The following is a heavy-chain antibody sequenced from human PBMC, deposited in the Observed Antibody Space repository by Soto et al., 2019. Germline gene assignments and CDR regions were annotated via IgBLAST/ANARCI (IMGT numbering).Heavy chain of an antibody. J-gene: IGHJ6*02. D-gene: IGHD2-8*01. V-gene: IGHV4-31*03. CDR2: SYYSGST. Sequence: QVQLQESGPGLVKPSQTLSLTCTVSGGSISSGGYYWSWIRQHPGKGLEWIGYSYYSGSTYYNPALKSRVTISVDTSKNQFSLKLSSVTAADTAVYYCARDRMVYAIAHYYYGMDVWGQGTTVTVSS. CDR1: GGSISSGGYY. CDR3: ARDRMVYAIAHYYYGMDV.